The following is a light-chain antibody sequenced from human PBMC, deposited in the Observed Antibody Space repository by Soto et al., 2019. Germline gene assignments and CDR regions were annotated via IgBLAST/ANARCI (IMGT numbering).Light chain of an antibody. Sequence: QSVLTQPPSTSGTPGQRVSLSCSGSSSHIGINSVNWYQQLPGTAPKLLIYSNNQRPSGVPDRFSASKSGTSASLAISGLQSEDEGDYFCAAWDDSLIGYVFGTGTKLTVL. J-gene: IGLJ1*01. CDR1: SSHIGINS. V-gene: IGLV1-44*01. CDR3: AAWDDSLIGYV. CDR2: SNN.